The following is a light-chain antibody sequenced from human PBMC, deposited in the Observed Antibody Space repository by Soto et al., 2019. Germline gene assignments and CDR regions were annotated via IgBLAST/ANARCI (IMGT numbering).Light chain of an antibody. V-gene: IGLV4-60*02. CDR1: SGHSTYI. CDR2: LEGRGSY. Sequence: QPVLTQSSSASASLGSSVKFTCTLSSGHSTYIIAWHQQQPGKAPRYLMKLEGRGSYNKGSGVPDRFSGSSSGADRYLTISNLQFEDEADYYCETWDSNSWVFGGGTKLTVL. J-gene: IGLJ3*02. CDR3: ETWDSNSWV.